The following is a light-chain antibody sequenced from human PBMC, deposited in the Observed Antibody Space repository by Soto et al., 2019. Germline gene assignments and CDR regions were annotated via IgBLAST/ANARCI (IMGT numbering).Light chain of an antibody. J-gene: IGKJ1*01. CDR2: GAS. CDR1: QSVAGNS. V-gene: IGKV3-20*01. Sequence: EIVLTPSPGTPSFAPGERAPLSCWSSQSVAGNSLAWYQLKPGQAPRLLIYGASNRATGIPARFSGRGSGTDFTLTINRLEPEDFAVYCCQQCGESPPTFGQGTKVDIK. CDR3: QQCGESPPT.